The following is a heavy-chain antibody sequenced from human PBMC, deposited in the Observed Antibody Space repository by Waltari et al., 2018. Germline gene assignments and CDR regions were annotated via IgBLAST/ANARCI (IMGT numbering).Heavy chain of an antibody. D-gene: IGHD5-18*01. CDR2: IYYSGST. V-gene: IGHV4-59*01. J-gene: IGHJ5*02. CDR3: ARGGGDSYGFNWFDP. Sequence: QVQLQASGRGLVKPSESTCLTCPVSCAAISSYYCSWIRQPPGKGLEWIGYIYYSGSTNYNPSLKSRVTISGDTSKNQFSLKLSSVTAADTAVYYCARGGGDSYGFNWFDPWGQGTLVTVSS. CDR1: CAAISSYY.